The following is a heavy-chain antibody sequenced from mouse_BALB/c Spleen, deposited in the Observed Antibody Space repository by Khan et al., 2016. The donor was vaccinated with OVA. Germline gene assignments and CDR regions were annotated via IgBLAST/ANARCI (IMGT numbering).Heavy chain of an antibody. J-gene: IGHJ4*01. V-gene: IGHV2-6-7*01. Sequence: QVQLKESGPGLVAPSQSLSITCTVSGFSLTGYGVNWVRQPPGKGLEWLGMIWGDGIKDYNLVIKSRLTISKDNSKSQVFLKMNSLQTDDTARYYCTRGPYYGNYFAMDYWGQGTSVTVSS. CDR2: IWGDGIK. CDR1: GFSLTGYG. D-gene: IGHD2-10*01. CDR3: TRGPYYGNYFAMDY.